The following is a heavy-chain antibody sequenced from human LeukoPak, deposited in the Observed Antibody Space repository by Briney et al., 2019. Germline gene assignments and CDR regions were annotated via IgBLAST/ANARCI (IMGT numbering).Heavy chain of an antibody. CDR3: AKDNPNTAMDY. Sequence: GGSLRLSCAASGFTFSSYWMHWVRQAPGKGLVWVSRINSDGSSTSYADSVKGRFTISRDNAKNTLYLQMNSLRAEDTAVYYCAKDNPNTAMDYWGQGTLVTVSS. CDR1: GFTFSSYW. D-gene: IGHD5-18*01. J-gene: IGHJ4*02. V-gene: IGHV3-74*01. CDR2: INSDGSST.